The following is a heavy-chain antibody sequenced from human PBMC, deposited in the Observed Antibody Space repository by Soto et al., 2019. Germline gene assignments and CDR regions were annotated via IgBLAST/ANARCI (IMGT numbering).Heavy chain of an antibody. CDR3: ATDRKATIFGALCYGMDV. Sequence: ASVKVSCKVSGYTLTELSMPWVRQAPGKGLEWMGGFDPEDGETIYAQKFQGRVTMTEDTSTDTAYMELSSLRSEDTAVYYCATDRKATIFGALCYGMDVWGQGTTVTVSS. D-gene: IGHD3-3*01. CDR1: GYTLTELS. V-gene: IGHV1-24*01. CDR2: FDPEDGET. J-gene: IGHJ6*02.